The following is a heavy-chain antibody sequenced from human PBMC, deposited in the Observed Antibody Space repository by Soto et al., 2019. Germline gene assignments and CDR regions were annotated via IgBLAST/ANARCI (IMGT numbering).Heavy chain of an antibody. CDR1: GFTFSSYA. Sequence: GGSLRFSCAASGFTFSSYAMSWVRQAPGKGLEWVSAISGSGGSTYYADSVKGRFTISRDNSKNTLYLQMNSLRAEDTAVYYCAKDSAAYGSGNMDVWGKGTKVTVSS. CDR3: AKDSAAYGSGNMDV. D-gene: IGHD3-10*01. J-gene: IGHJ6*03. CDR2: ISGSGGST. V-gene: IGHV3-23*01.